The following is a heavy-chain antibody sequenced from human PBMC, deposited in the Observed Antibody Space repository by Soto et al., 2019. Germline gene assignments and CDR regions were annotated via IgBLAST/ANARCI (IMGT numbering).Heavy chain of an antibody. D-gene: IGHD3-3*02. J-gene: IGHJ5*02. Sequence: PSETLSLTCTVSGGSISSSSYYWGWIRQPPGKGLERIGSIYYSGSTYYNPSLKSRVTISVDTSKNQFSLKLSSVTAADTAVYYGASPKIAFYNWFDPWGQGTLVTVSS. CDR3: ASPKIAFYNWFDP. CDR1: GGSISSSSYY. V-gene: IGHV4-39*01. CDR2: IYYSGST.